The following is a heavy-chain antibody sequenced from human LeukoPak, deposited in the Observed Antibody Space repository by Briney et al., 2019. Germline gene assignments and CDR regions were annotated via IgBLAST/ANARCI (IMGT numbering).Heavy chain of an antibody. D-gene: IGHD4-17*01. V-gene: IGHV3-21*01. J-gene: IGHJ6*03. CDR3: ASARYGDSYMDV. Sequence: GGSLRLSCAASGFTFSSYSMSWVRQAPGKGLEWVSSISSSSSYIYYADSVKGRFTISRDNAKNSLYLQMNSLRAEDTAVYYCASARYGDSYMDVWGKGTTVTVSS. CDR2: ISSSSSYI. CDR1: GFTFSSYS.